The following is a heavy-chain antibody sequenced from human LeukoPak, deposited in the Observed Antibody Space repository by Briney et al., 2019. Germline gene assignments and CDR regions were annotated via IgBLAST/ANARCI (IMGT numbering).Heavy chain of an antibody. CDR1: GFIFSTYW. CDR3: GRDPDS. J-gene: IGHJ5*01. V-gene: IGHV3-7*04. CDR2: ISGDGSKR. Sequence: GSLRLSCAASGFIFSTYWMNWVRQAPGKGLEWVAGISGDGSKRDYVDSVRGRFTISRDNAKNSLYLQMNSLTAEDTAVYYCGRDPDSWGQGTVFTLSS.